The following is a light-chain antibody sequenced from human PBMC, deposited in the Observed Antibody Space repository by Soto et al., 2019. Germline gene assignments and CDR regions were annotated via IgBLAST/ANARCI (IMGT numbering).Light chain of an antibody. CDR1: RSDVGGYNY. V-gene: IGLV2-8*01. Sequence: QSVLTQPPSASGSPGQSVTISFTGTRSDVGGYNYVSWYQQYPGRAPKLMIYEVTKRPSGVPDRFSGSKSGNTASLTVSGLQAEDEADYYCSSYAASNNFYFVFGGGTKLTVL. CDR2: EVT. CDR3: SSYAASNNFYFV. J-gene: IGLJ3*02.